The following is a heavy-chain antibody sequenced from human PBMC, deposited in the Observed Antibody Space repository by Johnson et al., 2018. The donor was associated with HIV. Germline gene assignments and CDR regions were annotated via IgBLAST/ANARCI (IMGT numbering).Heavy chain of an antibody. V-gene: IGHV3-30*03. Sequence: VQLVESGGGVVQPGRSLRLSCAASGFTFSSYAMHWVRQAPGKGLEWVAVISYDGSSKYYADSVKGRFTISRDNSKNTLYLQMNSLRAEDTAVYYCARDWGPRLGYYDSSGYYWAFDVWGQGTMVTVSS. J-gene: IGHJ3*01. CDR3: ARDWGPRLGYYDSSGYYWAFDV. CDR2: ISYDGSSK. D-gene: IGHD3-22*01. CDR1: GFTFSSYA.